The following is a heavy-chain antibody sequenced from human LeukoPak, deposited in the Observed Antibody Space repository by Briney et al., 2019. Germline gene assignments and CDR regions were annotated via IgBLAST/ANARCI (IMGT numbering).Heavy chain of an antibody. CDR3: ARGKYGGQSLDY. J-gene: IGHJ4*02. CDR1: GFTFSSYW. D-gene: IGHD4-23*01. V-gene: IGHV3-74*01. CDR2: INSDGRST. Sequence: GGSLRLSCAASGFTFSSYWMHWVRQAPGKGLVWVSRINSDGRSTSYADSVKGRFTISRDNAKNTLYLQMNSLRAEDTAVYYCARGKYGGQSLDYWGQGTLVTVSS.